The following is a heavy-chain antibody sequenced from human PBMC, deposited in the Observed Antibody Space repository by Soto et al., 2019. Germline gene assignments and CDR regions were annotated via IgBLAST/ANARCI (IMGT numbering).Heavy chain of an antibody. CDR1: GGSISSGDYY. J-gene: IGHJ5*02. CDR3: ARFNLYYDFWSGYYGWFDP. CDR2: IYYSGIT. Sequence: PSETLSLTCTVSGGSISSGDYYWSWIRHPPGKGLEWIGYIYYSGITYYNPSLKSRVTISVDTSKNQFSLKLSSVTAADTAVYYCARFNLYYDFWSGYYGWFDPWGQGTLVTVSS. V-gene: IGHV4-30-4*01. D-gene: IGHD3-3*01.